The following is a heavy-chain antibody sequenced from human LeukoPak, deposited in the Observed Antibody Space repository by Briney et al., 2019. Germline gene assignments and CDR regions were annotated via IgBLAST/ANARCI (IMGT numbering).Heavy chain of an antibody. J-gene: IGHJ4*02. Sequence: SETLSLTCTVSGGSISSYYWSWIRRPPGKGLEWIGYVYYSGGSGSTSYNPSLKSRVTISVDTSKNQFSLKLSSVTAADTAVYYCARSSDWHAYFDYWGQGTLVTVSS. CDR3: ARSSDWHAYFDY. V-gene: IGHV4-59*01. CDR1: GGSISSYY. CDR2: VYYSGGSGST. D-gene: IGHD6-19*01.